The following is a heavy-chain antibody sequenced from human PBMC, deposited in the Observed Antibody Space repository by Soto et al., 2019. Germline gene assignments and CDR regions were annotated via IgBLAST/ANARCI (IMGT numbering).Heavy chain of an antibody. CDR1: GGTFSSYA. Sequence: QVQLVQSGAEVKKPGSSVKVSCKASGGTFSSYAISWVRQAPGQGLEWMGGIIPIFGTANYAQKCQGRVKITADESTSTADMELSSLRSEDTAVYYCAGEGDDILTGYFDYWGQGTLVTVSA. CDR3: AGEGDDILTGYFDY. D-gene: IGHD3-9*01. J-gene: IGHJ4*02. CDR2: IIPIFGTA. V-gene: IGHV1-69*01.